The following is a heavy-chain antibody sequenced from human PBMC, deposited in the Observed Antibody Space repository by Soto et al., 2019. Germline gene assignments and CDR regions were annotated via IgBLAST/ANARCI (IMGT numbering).Heavy chain of an antibody. D-gene: IGHD5-18*01. CDR1: GFTFSNFW. CDR3: ATLNSFGSDF. Sequence: EVQLVESGGALVQPGGSLRLSCAASGFTFSNFWMHWVRQAPGKGLVWVSRIYSDGSGPMYADSVKGRFTISRDNAKSTLYLQMNSLRAQDTAVYYCATLNSFGSDFWGRGTLVTVSS. J-gene: IGHJ4*02. V-gene: IGHV3-74*03. CDR2: IYSDGSGP.